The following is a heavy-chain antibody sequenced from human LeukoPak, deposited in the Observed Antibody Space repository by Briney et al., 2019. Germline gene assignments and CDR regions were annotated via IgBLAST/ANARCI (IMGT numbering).Heavy chain of an antibody. CDR3: ARAHVQWLVPRWFDP. Sequence: KPSETLSLTCTVSRGSISSYYCSWIRQPPGKGLEWIGYIYYSGSTNYNPSLKSRVTISVDTSKNQFSLKLSSVAAADTAVYYCARAHVQWLVPRWFDPWGQGTLVTVSS. CDR2: IYYSGST. V-gene: IGHV4-59*01. J-gene: IGHJ5*02. D-gene: IGHD6-19*01. CDR1: RGSISSYY.